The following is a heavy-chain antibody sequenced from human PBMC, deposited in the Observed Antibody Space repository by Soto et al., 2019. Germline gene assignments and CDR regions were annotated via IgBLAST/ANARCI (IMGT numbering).Heavy chain of an antibody. CDR2: IYGGGIT. D-gene: IGHD2-15*01. CDR1: GFTVSSNY. V-gene: IGHV3-66*01. CDR3: AREDCSGGSCYSI. J-gene: IGHJ3*02. Sequence: EVQLVESGGGLVQPGGSLRLSCAASGFTVSSNYMSWVRQAPGKGLEWVSVIYGGGITYYAASVKGRFTISRANSKNTLFLQMNSLSAEDTAVYYCAREDCSGGSCYSIWGQGTMVTVSS.